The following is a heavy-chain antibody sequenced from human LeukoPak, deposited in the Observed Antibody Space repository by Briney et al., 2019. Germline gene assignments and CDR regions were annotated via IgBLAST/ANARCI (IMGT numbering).Heavy chain of an antibody. Sequence: GGSLRLSCVVSGITFSKYWMNWVRQAPGKGLEWVANMKHDGNEKHYVDSVEGRFTISRDNAKSSLYLQMNNLRAEDTAVYYCARDLGHSGYDLYDYWGQGTLVTVYS. J-gene: IGHJ4*02. V-gene: IGHV3-7*01. CDR1: GITFSKYW. CDR3: ARDLGHSGYDLYDY. CDR2: MKHDGNEK. D-gene: IGHD5-12*01.